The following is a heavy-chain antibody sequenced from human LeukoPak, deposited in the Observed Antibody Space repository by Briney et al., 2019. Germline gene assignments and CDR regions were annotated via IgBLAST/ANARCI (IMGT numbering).Heavy chain of an antibody. J-gene: IGHJ4*02. Sequence: ASVKVSCKASGYTFTSYGISWVRQAPGQGLEWMGWISAYNGNTNYAQKLQGRATMTTDTSTSTAYMELRSLRSDDTALYYCARDRGYDWNDLIDYWGQGTLVTVSS. CDR1: GYTFTSYG. D-gene: IGHD1-20*01. V-gene: IGHV1-18*01. CDR2: ISAYNGNT. CDR3: ARDRGYDWNDLIDY.